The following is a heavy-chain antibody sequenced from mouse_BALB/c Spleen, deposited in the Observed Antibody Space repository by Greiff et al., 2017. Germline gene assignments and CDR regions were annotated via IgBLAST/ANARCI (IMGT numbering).Heavy chain of an antibody. Sequence: EVHLVESGGGLVQPGGSLKLSCAASGFTFSSYGMSWVRQTPDKRLELVATINSNGGSTYYPDSVKGRFTISRDNAKNTLYLQMSSLKSEDTAMYYCARGKVREGYYYAMDYWGQGTSVTVSS. D-gene: IGHD2-14*01. J-gene: IGHJ4*01. V-gene: IGHV5-6-3*01. CDR3: ARGKVREGYYYAMDY. CDR2: INSNGGST. CDR1: GFTFSSYG.